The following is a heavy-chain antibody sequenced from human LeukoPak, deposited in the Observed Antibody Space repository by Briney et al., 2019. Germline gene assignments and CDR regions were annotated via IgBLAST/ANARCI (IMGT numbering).Heavy chain of an antibody. V-gene: IGHV4-59*12. CDR2: IYHSGTT. Sequence: SETLSLTCTVSGGSIRNYYWGWIRQPPGKGLEWIGSIYHSGTTNYNPSLKSRVTISVDTSKNQFSLKLSSVTAADTAAYYCARPGIAVAGIDYWGQGTLVTVSS. CDR1: GGSIRNYY. D-gene: IGHD6-19*01. J-gene: IGHJ4*02. CDR3: ARPGIAVAGIDY.